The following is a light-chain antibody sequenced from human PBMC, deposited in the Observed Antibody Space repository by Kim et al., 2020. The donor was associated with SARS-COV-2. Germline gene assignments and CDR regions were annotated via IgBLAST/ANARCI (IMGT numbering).Light chain of an antibody. Sequence: SVALGQTARITWGGNNIGSKNVHWYQQKPGQAPVLVIYRDSNRPSGIPERFSGSNSGNTATLTISRAQAGDEADYYCQVWDSSTLFGGGTQLTVL. V-gene: IGLV3-9*01. CDR2: RDS. CDR1: NIGSKN. J-gene: IGLJ2*01. CDR3: QVWDSSTL.